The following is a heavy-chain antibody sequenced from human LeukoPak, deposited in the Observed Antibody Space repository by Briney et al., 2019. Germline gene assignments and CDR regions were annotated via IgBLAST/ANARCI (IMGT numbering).Heavy chain of an antibody. Sequence: GGSLRLYCAASGFTFDDYAMHWVRQAPGKGLEWVSGISWNSGSIGYADSVKGRFTISRDNAKNSLYLQMNSLRAEDTALYYCAKVVNIAAAGPDAFDIWGQGTMVTVSS. J-gene: IGHJ3*02. CDR3: AKVVNIAAAGPDAFDI. D-gene: IGHD6-13*01. V-gene: IGHV3-9*01. CDR1: GFTFDDYA. CDR2: ISWNSGSI.